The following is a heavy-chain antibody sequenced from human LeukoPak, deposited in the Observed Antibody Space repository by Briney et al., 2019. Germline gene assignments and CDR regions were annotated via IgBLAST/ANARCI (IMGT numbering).Heavy chain of an antibody. D-gene: IGHD1-26*01. CDR3: VRPPSGKDKRHDVLDV. CDR2: INPDGGST. CDR1: GYIFASYY. V-gene: IGHV1-46*01. J-gene: IGHJ3*01. Sequence: ASVKVSFKASGYIFASYYMQWVRQAPGQGLEWMGIINPDGGSTSYARKFQGRVTMTRETSTSTVYMELSSLRSEDTAVYYCVRPPSGKDKRHDVLDVWGQGTVVTVSS.